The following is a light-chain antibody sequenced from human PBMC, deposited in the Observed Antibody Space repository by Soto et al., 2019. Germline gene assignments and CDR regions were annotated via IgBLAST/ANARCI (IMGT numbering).Light chain of an antibody. J-gene: IGKJ4*01. Sequence: EIVFTQSPATLSLSPGERATLSCRASQSVSSYLAWYQQKPGQAPRLLIYDVSNRATGIPARFSGSGSGTDFILTISSLEPEDLAVYYCQQHSNWPLTFGGGTKVDI. CDR3: QQHSNWPLT. CDR2: DVS. V-gene: IGKV3-11*01. CDR1: QSVSSY.